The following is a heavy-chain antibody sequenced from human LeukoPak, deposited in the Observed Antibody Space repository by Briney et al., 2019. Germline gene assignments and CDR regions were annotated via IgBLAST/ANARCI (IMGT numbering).Heavy chain of an antibody. J-gene: IGHJ4*02. Sequence: ASVKVSCKASSYTFTNYAFTWVRQAPGQGLEWMGWISAYNGNTNYAQKLQGRVTMTTDTSTSTAYMELRSLRSDDTAVYYCARYQLWFPLAFDYWGQGTLVTVSS. V-gene: IGHV1-18*01. CDR3: ARYQLWFPLAFDY. D-gene: IGHD5-18*01. CDR1: SYTFTNYA. CDR2: ISAYNGNT.